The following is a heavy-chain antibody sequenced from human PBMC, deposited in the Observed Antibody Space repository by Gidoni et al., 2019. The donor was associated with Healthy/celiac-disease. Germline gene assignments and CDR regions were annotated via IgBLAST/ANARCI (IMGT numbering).Heavy chain of an antibody. D-gene: IGHD1-26*01. J-gene: IGHJ4*02. Sequence: QVQLVQSGAEVTKPGASVKVSCKAPGYTFTGYYMHWVRQAPGQGLEWMGRINPNSGGTNYAQKFQGRVTMTRDTSISTAYMELSRLRSDDTAVYYCAGEWELTVGFDYWGQGTLVTVSS. CDR1: GYTFTGYY. CDR2: INPNSGGT. CDR3: AGEWELTVGFDY. V-gene: IGHV1-2*06.